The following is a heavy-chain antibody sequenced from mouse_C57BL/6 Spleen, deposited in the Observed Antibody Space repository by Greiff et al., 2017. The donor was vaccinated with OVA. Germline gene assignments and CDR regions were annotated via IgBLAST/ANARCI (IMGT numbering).Heavy chain of an antibody. CDR1: GYTFTSYG. V-gene: IGHV1-81*01. CDR3: ARGGDYGISPYYFDY. J-gene: IGHJ2*01. Sequence: QVQLQQSGAELARPGASVKLSCKASGYTFTSYGISWVKQRTGQGLEWIGEIYPRSGNTYYNEKFKGKATLTADKSSSTAYMALRSLTSEDSSVYFCARGGDYGISPYYFDYWGQGTTLTVSS. D-gene: IGHD1-1*01. CDR2: IYPRSGNT.